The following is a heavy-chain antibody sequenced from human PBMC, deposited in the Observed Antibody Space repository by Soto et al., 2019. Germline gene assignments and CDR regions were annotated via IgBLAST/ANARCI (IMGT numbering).Heavy chain of an antibody. CDR3: ARALAAAGTAFYYYYGMDV. J-gene: IGHJ6*02. CDR2: IYYSGST. CDR1: GGSISSYY. Sequence: SETLSLTCTVSGGSISSYYWIWIRQPPGKGLEWIGYIYYSGSTNYNPSLKSRVTISVDTSKNQFSLKLSSVTAADTAVYYCARALAAAGTAFYYYYGMDVWGQGTTVTVSS. V-gene: IGHV4-59*01. D-gene: IGHD6-13*01.